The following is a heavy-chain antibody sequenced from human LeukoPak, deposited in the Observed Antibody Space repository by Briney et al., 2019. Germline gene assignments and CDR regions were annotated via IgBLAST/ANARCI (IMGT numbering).Heavy chain of an antibody. V-gene: IGHV3-74*01. CDR1: GFTFSSYW. CDR3: ARQATNSPVDY. CDR2: INPDGGST. J-gene: IGHJ4*02. D-gene: IGHD2/OR15-2a*01. Sequence: GGSLRLSCAASGFTFSSYWMHWVRQAPGKGLVWVSRINPDGGSTAYADSVKGRFTISRDNAKNTLYLQMNSLRAEDTAVYYCARQATNSPVDYSGQGTLVTVSS.